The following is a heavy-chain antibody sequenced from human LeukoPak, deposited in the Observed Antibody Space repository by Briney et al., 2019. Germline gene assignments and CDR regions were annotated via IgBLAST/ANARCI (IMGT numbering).Heavy chain of an antibody. J-gene: IGHJ6*03. D-gene: IGHD5-18*01. CDR1: GYTFTSYD. Sequence: ASVKVSCKASGYTFTSYDINWVRQATGQGLEWMGYMNPNSGNTGYAQKFQGRVTMTSDTSISTAFMELSSLTSEDTAIYYCARGRPDTSVPRTYYMDVWGKGTTVTVSS. V-gene: IGHV1-8*01. CDR3: ARGRPDTSVPRTYYMDV. CDR2: MNPNSGNT.